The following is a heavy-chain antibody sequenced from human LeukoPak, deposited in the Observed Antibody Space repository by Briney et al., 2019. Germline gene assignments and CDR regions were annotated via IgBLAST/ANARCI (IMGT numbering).Heavy chain of an antibody. V-gene: IGHV3-20*04. CDR2: INWNGGST. J-gene: IGHJ5*02. D-gene: IGHD6-13*01. CDR3: ARDRYSSSWYNWFDP. Sequence: PGGSLRLSCVASGFTFDDYGMSWVRQVPGKGLEWVSGINWNGGSTGYADSVKGRFTISRDNAKNSLYLQMNSLRAEDTAVYYCARDRYSSSWYNWFDPWGQGTLVTVSS. CDR1: GFTFDDYG.